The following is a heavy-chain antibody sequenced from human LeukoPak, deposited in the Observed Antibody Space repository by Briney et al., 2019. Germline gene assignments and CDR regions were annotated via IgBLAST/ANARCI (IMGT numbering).Heavy chain of an antibody. V-gene: IGHV4-39*01. CDR2: IYYSGST. Sequence: SETLSLTCTVSGGSISSSSYYWGWLRQPPGKGLEWIGSIYYSGSTYYNPSLKSRVTISVDTSKNQFSLKLSSVTAADTAVYYCASAPRYDILTGYSPWGQGTLVTVSS. CDR1: GGSISSSSYY. D-gene: IGHD3-9*01. CDR3: ASAPRYDILTGYSP. J-gene: IGHJ5*02.